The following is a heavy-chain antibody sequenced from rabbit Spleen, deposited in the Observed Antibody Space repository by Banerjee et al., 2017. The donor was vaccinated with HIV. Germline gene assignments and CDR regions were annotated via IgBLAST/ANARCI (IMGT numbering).Heavy chain of an antibody. J-gene: IGHJ6*01. D-gene: IGHD8-1*01. CDR1: GVSFSDKEV. Sequence: QEQLVESGGGLVQPEGSLTLTCKASGVSFSDKEVMCWVRQAPGKGLEWIACIYAGSSGSTYSATWAKGRFTCSKTSSTTVTLQMTSLTVADTATYFCARDTGSSFSSYGMDLWGPGTLVTVS. CDR3: ARDTGSSFSSYGMDL. CDR2: IYAGSSGST. V-gene: IGHV1S45*01.